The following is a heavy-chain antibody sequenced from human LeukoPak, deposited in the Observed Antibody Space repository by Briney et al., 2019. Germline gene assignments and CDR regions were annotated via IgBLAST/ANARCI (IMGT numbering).Heavy chain of an antibody. V-gene: IGHV3-7*01. CDR1: GFTFSSNW. CDR2: IQPDGSEQ. D-gene: IGHD3-16*01. Sequence: GGSLRLSCAASGFTFSSNWMSWVRQAPGKGLELVGNIQPDGSEQYPVDSVKGRFTISRDNARNSLFLQMNSLRVEDTAVYYCASQSYARFDPWGQGTLVTVSS. J-gene: IGHJ5*02. CDR3: ASQSYARFDP.